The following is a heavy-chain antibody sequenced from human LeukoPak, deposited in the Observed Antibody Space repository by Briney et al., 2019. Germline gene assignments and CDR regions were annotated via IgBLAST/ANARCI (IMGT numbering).Heavy chain of an antibody. CDR2: MNPNSGNT. D-gene: IGHD2-2*01. CDR1: GYTFTSYD. CDR3: ARRSTSPRGNWFDP. Sequence: ASVKVSCKASGYTFTSYDINWVRQATGQGLEWMGWMNPNSGNTGYAQKLQGRVTMTTDTSTSTAYMELRSLRSDDTAVYYCARRSTSPRGNWFDPWGQGTLVTVSS. V-gene: IGHV1-8*02. J-gene: IGHJ5*02.